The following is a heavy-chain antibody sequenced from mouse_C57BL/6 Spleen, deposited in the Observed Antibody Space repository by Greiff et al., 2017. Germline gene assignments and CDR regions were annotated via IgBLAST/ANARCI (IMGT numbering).Heavy chain of an antibody. J-gene: IGHJ4*01. CDR1: GYTFTDYY. CDR2: INPYNGGT. D-gene: IGHD2-1*01. CDR3: ARRIYYGNYGAMDY. Sequence: VQLKESGPVLVKPGASVKMSCKASGYTFTDYYMNWVKQSHGKSLEWIGVINPYNGGTSYNQKFKGKATLTVDKSSSTAYMELNSLTSEDSAVYYCARRIYYGNYGAMDYWGQGTSVTVSS. V-gene: IGHV1-19*01.